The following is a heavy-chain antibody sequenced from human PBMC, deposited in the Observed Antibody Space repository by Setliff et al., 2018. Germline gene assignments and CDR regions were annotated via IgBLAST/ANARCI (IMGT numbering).Heavy chain of an antibody. CDR2: INHRGST. D-gene: IGHD5-18*01. V-gene: IGHV4-34*01. CDR1: GDSFSDYY. J-gene: IGHJ6*02. CDR3: VRDRTAYSYGLDV. Sequence: SETLSLTCAVYGDSFSDYYWSWIRQPPGKGLEWIEEINHRGSTNYSPSPRSRVTMSVDTSKNQFALNLRSVTAADAAVYYCVRDRTAYSYGLDVWAQGTTVTVSS.